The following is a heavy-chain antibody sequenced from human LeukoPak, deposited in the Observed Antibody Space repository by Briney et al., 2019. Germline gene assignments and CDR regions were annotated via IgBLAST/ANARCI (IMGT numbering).Heavy chain of an antibody. D-gene: IGHD3-16*01. CDR1: GFTFSSYS. CDR2: ISSSSTYI. V-gene: IGHV3-21*01. CDR3: ARDGGLTYYYYYMDV. J-gene: IGHJ6*03. Sequence: GGSLRLSCGASGFTFSSYSMNWVRQAPGKGLEWVSSISSSSTYIYYADSVKGRFTISRDNAKNSLYLQMNSLRAEDTAVYYCARDGGLTYYYYYMDVWGKGTTVTVSS.